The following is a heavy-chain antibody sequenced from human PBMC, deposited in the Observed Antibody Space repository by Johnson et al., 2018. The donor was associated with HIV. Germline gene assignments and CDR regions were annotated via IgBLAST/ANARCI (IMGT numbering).Heavy chain of an antibody. CDR1: GFTFSSYA. J-gene: IGHJ3*01. D-gene: IGHD3-22*01. CDR2: ISYDGSNK. CDR3: ARGRRDYYDSSGYRGDAFDL. V-gene: IGHV3-30-3*01. Sequence: VQLLESGGGVVQPGRSLRLSCAASGFTFSSYAMHWVRQAPGKGLEWVAVISYDGSNKYYADSVKGRFTISRDNSKNTLYLQMNSLRAEDTAVYYCARGRRDYYDSSGYRGDAFDLWGQGTMVTVSS.